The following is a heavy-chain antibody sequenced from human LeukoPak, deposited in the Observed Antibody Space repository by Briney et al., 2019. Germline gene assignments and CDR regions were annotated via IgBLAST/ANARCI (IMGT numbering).Heavy chain of an antibody. D-gene: IGHD5-12*01. CDR3: ASYGVVARDAFDI. CDR1: GFTFSSYW. J-gene: IGHJ3*02. CDR2: INSDASST. V-gene: IGHV3-74*01. Sequence: QTGGSLRLSCAASGFTFSSYWMHWVRQAPGKGLVWVSRINSDASSTSYADSVKGRFTISRDNAKNTLYLQMNSLRAEDTAVYYCASYGVVARDAFDIWGQGTMVTVSS.